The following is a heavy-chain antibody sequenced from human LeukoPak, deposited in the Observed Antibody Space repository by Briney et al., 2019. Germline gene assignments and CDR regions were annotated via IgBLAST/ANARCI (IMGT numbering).Heavy chain of an antibody. D-gene: IGHD2-2*01. Sequence: PSEALSLTCAVYGGSFSGYYWSWIRQPPGKGLEWIGENNHCGSANYNPSLKSRVTISVDTPKNQFSLKLSSVTAADTAVYYCARFLPCSSKNCSPPRFDYWGQGTLVTVSS. CDR3: ARFLPCSSKNCSPPRFDY. CDR1: GGSFSGYY. V-gene: IGHV4-34*01. J-gene: IGHJ4*02. CDR2: NNHCGSA.